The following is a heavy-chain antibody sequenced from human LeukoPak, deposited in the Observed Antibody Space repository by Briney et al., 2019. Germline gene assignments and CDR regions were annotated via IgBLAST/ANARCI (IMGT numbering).Heavy chain of an antibody. CDR1: GGTFSSYA. D-gene: IGHD3-10*01. CDR3: ARKSSLVRGPSGQAGNYYYYYMDV. V-gene: IGHV1-69*06. J-gene: IGHJ6*03. CDR2: IIPIFGTA. Sequence: SVKVSCKASGGTFSSYAISWVRQAPGQGLEWMGGIIPIFGTANYAQKFQGRVTITADKSTSTAYMELSSLRSEDTAVYYCARKSSLVRGPSGQAGNYYYYYMDVWGKGTTVTVSS.